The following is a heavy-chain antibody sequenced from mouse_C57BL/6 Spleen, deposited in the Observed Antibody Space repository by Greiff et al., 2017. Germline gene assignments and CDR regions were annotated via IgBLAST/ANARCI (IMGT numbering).Heavy chain of an antibody. D-gene: IGHD1-1*01. CDR2: IDPANGNT. Sequence: VTLKESVAELVRPGASVKLSCTASGFNIKNTYMHWVKQRPEQGLEWIGRIDPANGNTKYAPKFQGKATITADTSSNTAYLQLSSLTSEDTAIYYCAREGGTTVVAPEVWGTGTTVTVSS. CDR1: GFNIKNTY. J-gene: IGHJ1*03. CDR3: AREGGTTVVAPEV. V-gene: IGHV14-3*01.